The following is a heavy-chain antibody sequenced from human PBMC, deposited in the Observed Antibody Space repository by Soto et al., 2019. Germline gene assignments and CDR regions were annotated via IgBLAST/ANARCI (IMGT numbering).Heavy chain of an antibody. Sequence: ASVKVSCKASGGTFSSYTISWVRQAPGQGLEWMGRIIPILGIANYAQKFQGRVTITADKSTSTAYMELSSLRSEDTAVYYCARCLNRGEPFEGAGAFDIWGQGTMVTVSS. J-gene: IGHJ3*02. D-gene: IGHD3-10*01. CDR3: ARCLNRGEPFEGAGAFDI. CDR2: IIPILGIA. V-gene: IGHV1-69*02. CDR1: GGTFSSYT.